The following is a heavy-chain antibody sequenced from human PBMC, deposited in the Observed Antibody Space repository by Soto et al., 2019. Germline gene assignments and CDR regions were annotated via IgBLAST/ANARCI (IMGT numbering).Heavy chain of an antibody. CDR1: GDTFGRYG. V-gene: IGHV1-69*13. CDR3: VLYARETSSHYACYY. D-gene: IGHD3-22*01. J-gene: IGHJ4*02. Sequence: GASVKVSCKVSGDTFGRYGISWVRQAPGQGLEWMGGIIPTTGKAKYAQRFQGRVTISADESTTTAYMDLSGLRSEDTALYYCVLYARETSSHYACYYWGKGSPVTVSS. CDR2: IIPTTGKA.